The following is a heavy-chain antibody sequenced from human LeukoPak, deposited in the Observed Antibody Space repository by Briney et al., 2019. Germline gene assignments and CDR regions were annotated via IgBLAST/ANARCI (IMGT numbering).Heavy chain of an antibody. CDR3: ARATWYYGMDV. V-gene: IGHV4-59*01. CDR2: IYYSGST. Sequence: SETLSLTCTVPGGSISSYYWSWIRQPPGKGLEWIGYIYYSGSTNYNPSLKSRVTISVDTSKNQFSLKLSSVTAADTAVYYCARATWYYGMDVWGQGTTVTVSS. J-gene: IGHJ6*02. CDR1: GGSISSYY.